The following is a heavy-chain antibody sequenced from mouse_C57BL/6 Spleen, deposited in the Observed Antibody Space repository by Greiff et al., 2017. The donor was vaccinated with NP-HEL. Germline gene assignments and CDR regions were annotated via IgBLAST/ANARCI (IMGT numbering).Heavy chain of an antibody. V-gene: IGHV1-9*01. J-gene: IGHJ2*01. CDR3: ARGGDYYGSQYYFDD. D-gene: IGHD1-1*01. Sequence: VMLVESGAELMKPGSSFPLSFPSTGYTFTGYWIEWVKQRPGHGLEWIGEILPGSGSTNYNEKFKGKATFTADTSSNTAYMQLSSLTTEDSAIDYCARGGDYYGSQYYFDDWGQGTTLTVSS. CDR2: ILPGSGST. CDR1: GYTFTGYW.